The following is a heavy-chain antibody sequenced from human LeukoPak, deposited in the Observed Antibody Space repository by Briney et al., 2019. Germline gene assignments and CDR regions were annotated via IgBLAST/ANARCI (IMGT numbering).Heavy chain of an antibody. CDR1: GGSISSGGYY. CDR2: IYYSGST. Sequence: ETSETLSLTCTVSGGSISSGGYYWSWIRQHPGKGLEWIGYIYYSGSTYYNPSLKSRVTISVDTSKNQFSLKLSSVTAAVTAVYYCARGYSSGWDYYYYGMDVWGQGTTVTVSS. CDR3: ARGYSSGWDYYYYGMDV. J-gene: IGHJ6*02. V-gene: IGHV4-31*03. D-gene: IGHD6-19*01.